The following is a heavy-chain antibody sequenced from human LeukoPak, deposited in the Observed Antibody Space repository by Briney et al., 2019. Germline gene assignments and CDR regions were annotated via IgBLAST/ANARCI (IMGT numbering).Heavy chain of an antibody. D-gene: IGHD4-23*01. CDR2: IYSGGST. CDR1: GFIVSDNY. CDR3: ARRAGGYSHPYDY. J-gene: IGHJ4*02. V-gene: IGHV3-53*01. Sequence: GGSLRLSCAVSGFIVSDNYMSWVRQAPGKGLEWVSLIYSGGSTYYADSVKGRFTISRDNSKNTLYLHMNSLRAEDTPVYYCARRAGGYSHPYDYWGQGTLVTVSS.